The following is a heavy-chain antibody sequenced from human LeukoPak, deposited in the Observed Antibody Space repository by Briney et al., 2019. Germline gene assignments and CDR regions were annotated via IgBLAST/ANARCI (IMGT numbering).Heavy chain of an antibody. V-gene: IGHV3-23*01. CDR1: GFTFSSYA. Sequence: GGSLRLSCAASGFTFSSYAMSWVRQAPGKGLEWVSAISGSGGSTYYADSVKGRFTISRDNSKNTLYLQMNSLRAEDTAVYYCARDLGGDPDVHYYYYYYGMDVWGQGTTVTVSS. CDR3: ARDLGGDPDVHYYYYYYGMDV. D-gene: IGHD2-21*01. CDR2: ISGSGGST. J-gene: IGHJ6*02.